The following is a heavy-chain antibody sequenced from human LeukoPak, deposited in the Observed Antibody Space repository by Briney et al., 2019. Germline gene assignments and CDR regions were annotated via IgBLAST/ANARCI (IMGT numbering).Heavy chain of an antibody. CDR3: TRMTTGHDY. J-gene: IGHJ4*02. CDR1: GVSFDDYY. CDR2: INHSGYT. D-gene: IGHD4-17*01. Sequence: PSETLSLTCAVSGVSFDDYYWAWVRQTPGKGLEWIGEINHSGYTNDSPSLKSRVTLSIDTSRKQFSLNLRSVTVADAGIYYCTRMTTGHDYWGQGTLVTISS. V-gene: IGHV4-34*01.